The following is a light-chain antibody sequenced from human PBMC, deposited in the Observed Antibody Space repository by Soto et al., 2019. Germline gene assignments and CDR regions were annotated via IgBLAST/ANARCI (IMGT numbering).Light chain of an antibody. Sequence: SALAQPPPLSATPGQKVTHSCSGSSSQIGNNYVSWYQQLPGTAPKLLIYENNKRPSGIPDRFSASKSGTSATLGITGLQTGDEADYYCGTWDSNLSAVVFGGGTKVTVL. J-gene: IGLJ2*01. CDR3: GTWDSNLSAVV. CDR1: SSQIGNNY. CDR2: ENN. V-gene: IGLV1-51*02.